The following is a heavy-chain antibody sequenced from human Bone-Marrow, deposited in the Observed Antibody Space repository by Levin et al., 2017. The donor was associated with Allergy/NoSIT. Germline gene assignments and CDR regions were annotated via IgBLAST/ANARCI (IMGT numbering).Heavy chain of an antibody. J-gene: IGHJ4*02. CDR1: GFTFSSYW. V-gene: IGHV3-74*01. D-gene: IGHD6-19*01. CDR3: ARVESVAAPFDY. Sequence: GESLKISCAASGFTFSSYWMHWVRQAPGKGLVWVSRINSDGSSTSYADSVKGRFTISRDNAKNTLYLQMNSLRAEDTAVYYCARVESVAAPFDYWGQGTLVTVSS. CDR2: INSDGSST.